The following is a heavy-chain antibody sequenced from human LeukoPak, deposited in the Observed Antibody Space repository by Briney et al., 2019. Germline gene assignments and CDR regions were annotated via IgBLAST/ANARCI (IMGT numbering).Heavy chain of an antibody. CDR1: GGSISSYY. D-gene: IGHD3-10*01. Sequence: SETLSLTCTVSGGSISSYYWSWIRQPPGKGLEWIGYNYYSGSTNYNPSLKSRVTISVDTSKNQFSLKLSSVTAADTAVYYCARLGGYGSGSYSDYWGQGTLATVSS. J-gene: IGHJ4*02. CDR3: ARLGGYGSGSYSDY. V-gene: IGHV4-59*08. CDR2: NYYSGST.